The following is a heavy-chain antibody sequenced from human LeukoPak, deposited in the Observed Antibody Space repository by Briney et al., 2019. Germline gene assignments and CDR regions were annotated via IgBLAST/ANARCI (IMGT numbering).Heavy chain of an antibody. CDR2: IREDGNER. V-gene: IGHV3-7*01. CDR1: GFTFTKHW. D-gene: IGHD3-22*01. J-gene: IGHJ4*02. Sequence: GGSLRLSCVATGFTFTKHWMSWVRQSRGKGLECVAKIREDGNERHYVDSVKGRFTISRDNARNSLYLQMNSLRAEDTAVYYCGRAARGYCDYWGQGTLVTVSS. CDR3: GRAARGYCDY.